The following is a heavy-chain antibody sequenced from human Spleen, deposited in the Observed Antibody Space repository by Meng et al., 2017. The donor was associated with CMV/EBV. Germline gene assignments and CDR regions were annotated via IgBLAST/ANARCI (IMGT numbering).Heavy chain of an antibody. J-gene: IGHJ3*01. Sequence: SETLSLTCTVSGGSISSSSYYWSWIRQPPGKGLEWIGNVYYSGSTNYNPSHNSRVSISLDTSRNQVSLNLGSATAADTAVYYCASVRSAFDVWGHGTMVTVSS. CDR2: VYYSGST. CDR3: ASVRSAFDV. V-gene: IGHV4-39*01. CDR1: GGSISSSSYY.